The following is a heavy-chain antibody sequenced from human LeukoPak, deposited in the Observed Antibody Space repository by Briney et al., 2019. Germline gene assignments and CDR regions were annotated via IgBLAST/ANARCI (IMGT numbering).Heavy chain of an antibody. V-gene: IGHV3-9*01. CDR2: ISWNSGSI. Sequence: GGSLRLSCAASGFTFDDYAMHWVRQAPGKGLEWVSGISWNSGSIGYADSVKGRFTISRDNAKNSLYLQMNSLRAEDTALYYCAKDMTTVTTFVEYGMDVWGQGTTVTVSS. D-gene: IGHD4-17*01. CDR1: GFTFDDYA. CDR3: AKDMTTVTTFVEYGMDV. J-gene: IGHJ6*02.